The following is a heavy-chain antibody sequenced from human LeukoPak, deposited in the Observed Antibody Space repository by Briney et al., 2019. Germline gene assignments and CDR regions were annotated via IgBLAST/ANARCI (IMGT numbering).Heavy chain of an antibody. J-gene: IGHJ5*02. V-gene: IGHV3-11*06. CDR3: ARDRHCSGGYCYGWFDP. CDR1: GFTFSDYY. D-gene: IGHD2-15*01. Sequence: GGSLRLSCAASGFTFSDYYMSWIRQAPGKGLEWVSYISSASSYTNYADSVKGRFTISRDNAKNSLYLQMNNLRAEDTAIYYCARDRHCSGGYCYGWFDPWGQGSLVTVSS. CDR2: ISSASSYT.